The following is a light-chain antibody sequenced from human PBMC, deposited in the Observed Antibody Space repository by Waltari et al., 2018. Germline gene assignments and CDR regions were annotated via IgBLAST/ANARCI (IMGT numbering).Light chain of an antibody. J-gene: IGKJ1*01. CDR2: KAS. Sequence: DIQMTQSPSTLSASVGDRVTITCRPSQSISRWLAWCQQKPGKAPKLLIYKASSLASDVPSRFSGSGFGTDFTLTISSLQPDDFATYYCQHYYSDSRAFGQGTKVEVK. CDR3: QHYYSDSRA. CDR1: QSISRW. V-gene: IGKV1-5*03.